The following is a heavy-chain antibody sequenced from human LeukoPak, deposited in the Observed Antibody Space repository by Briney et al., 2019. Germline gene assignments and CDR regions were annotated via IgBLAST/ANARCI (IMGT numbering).Heavy chain of an antibody. J-gene: IGHJ6*03. Sequence: PGGSLRLSCAASGFTFSNYGIHWVRQAPGKGLEWVAFIWYDGSNKYYADSVKGRFTISRDNSENTLYLQMNSLRAEDTAVYYCAKDSGGNQFSYYMDVWGKGTTVTVSS. CDR1: GFTFSNYG. V-gene: IGHV3-30*02. CDR3: AKDSGGNQFSYYMDV. CDR2: IWYDGSNK. D-gene: IGHD4-23*01.